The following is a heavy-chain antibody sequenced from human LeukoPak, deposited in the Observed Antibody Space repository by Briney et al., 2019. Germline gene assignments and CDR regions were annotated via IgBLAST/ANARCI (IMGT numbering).Heavy chain of an antibody. CDR1: GGSISIYY. J-gene: IGHJ5*02. CDR2: IYYSGST. V-gene: IGHV4-59*01. D-gene: IGHD6-19*01. Sequence: SETLSLTCTVSGGSISIYYWSWIRQPPGKGLEWIGYIYYSGSTNYNPSLKSRVTISVDTSKNQFSLKLSSVTAADTAVYYCARDTAVGNGFDPWGQGTLVTVSS. CDR3: ARDTAVGNGFDP.